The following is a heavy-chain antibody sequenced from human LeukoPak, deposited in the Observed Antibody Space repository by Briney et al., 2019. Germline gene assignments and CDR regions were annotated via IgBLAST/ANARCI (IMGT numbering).Heavy chain of an antibody. D-gene: IGHD3-22*01. CDR2: ITRDGSST. CDR1: GFTFSSSW. Sequence: GGSLRLSCAASGFTFSSSWMHWVRQAPGKGLVWVSRITRDGSSTTYAASVKGRFTTSRDNAKNTLYLQMGSLRAEDTAVYYCAKVGIRISLIVVVFTTADDWYFDLWGRGTLVTVSS. J-gene: IGHJ2*01. CDR3: AKVGIRISLIVVVFTTADDWYFDL. V-gene: IGHV3-74*01.